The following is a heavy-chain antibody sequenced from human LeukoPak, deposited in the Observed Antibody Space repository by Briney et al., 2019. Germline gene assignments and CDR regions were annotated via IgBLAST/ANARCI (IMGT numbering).Heavy chain of an antibody. J-gene: IGHJ4*02. V-gene: IGHV4-34*01. CDR3: ARSRMVRGPRDY. CDR1: GGSFSGYY. CDR2: INHSGST. D-gene: IGHD3-10*01. Sequence: SETLSLTCAVYGGSFSGYYWSWIRQPPGKGLEWIGEINHSGSTNYNPSLKSRVTISVDTSKNQFSLKQSSVTAADTAVYYCARSRMVRGPRDYWGQGTLVTVSS.